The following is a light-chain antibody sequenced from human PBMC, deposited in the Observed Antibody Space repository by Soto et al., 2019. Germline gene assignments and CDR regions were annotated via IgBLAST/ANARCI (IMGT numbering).Light chain of an antibody. CDR3: QQYGSSPQYT. J-gene: IGKJ2*01. V-gene: IGKV3-20*01. Sequence: EIVLTQSPGTLSLSPGERATLSCRASQSVSSSYLAWYQQKPVQAPRLLIYCASIRATGIPDRFSGSESGTDFSFTISRLEPKDFAVYYCQQYGSSPQYTYGQATKLEIK. CDR1: QSVSSSY. CDR2: CAS.